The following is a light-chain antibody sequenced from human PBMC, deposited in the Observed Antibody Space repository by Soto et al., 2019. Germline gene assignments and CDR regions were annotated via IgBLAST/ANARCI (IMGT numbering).Light chain of an antibody. J-gene: IGKJ1*01. V-gene: IGKV3-11*01. CDR3: QQRSNWPG. Sequence: EIVLTQSPATLSLSPGEGATLSCRASQSVSSYLAWYQQKPGQAPRLLIYDASNRATGIPARFSGSGSGTDFTLTISSLEPEDFAVYYCQQRSNWPGFGQGTKVEIK. CDR1: QSVSSY. CDR2: DAS.